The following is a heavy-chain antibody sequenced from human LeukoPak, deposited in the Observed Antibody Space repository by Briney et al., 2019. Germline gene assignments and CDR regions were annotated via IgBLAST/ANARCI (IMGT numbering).Heavy chain of an antibody. V-gene: IGHV5-51*01. CDR2: IYPRDSDT. CDR1: GYNFATYW. CDR3: ARQGATPTNYYYYGLDV. J-gene: IGHJ6*02. D-gene: IGHD2-8*01. Sequence: GESLKISGKTSGYNFATYWIGWVRHMPGKGQEWMAIIYPRDSDTRYSPSSQGHVTISADRSTNTAYLQWSSLKASDTAIDYCARQGATPTNYYYYGLDVWGQGTTVTVSS.